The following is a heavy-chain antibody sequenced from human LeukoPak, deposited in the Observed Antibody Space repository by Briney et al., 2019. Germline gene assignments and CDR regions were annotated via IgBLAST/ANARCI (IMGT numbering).Heavy chain of an antibody. CDR3: ARVLLLWLGEQNEEDFDY. D-gene: IGHD3-10*01. CDR2: ISAYNGNT. Sequence: ASVKVSCKASGYTFTSYGISWVRQAPGQGLEWMGWISAYNGNTNYAQKLQGRVTMTTDTSTSTAYMELRSLRSDDTAVYYWARVLLLWLGEQNEEDFDYGGQGPLATVSS. V-gene: IGHV1-18*01. J-gene: IGHJ4*02. CDR1: GYTFTSYG.